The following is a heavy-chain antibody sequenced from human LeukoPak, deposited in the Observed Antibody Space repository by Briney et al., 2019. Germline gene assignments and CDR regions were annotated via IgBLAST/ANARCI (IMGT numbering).Heavy chain of an antibody. CDR2: INPSGGST. Sequence: ASVKVSCKASGYTFTSYYMHWVRQAPGQGLEWMGIINPSGGSTSYAQKFQGRVTMTRDTSTSTVYMELSSLRSEDTAVYYCARALLRYFDWLCLGYWGQGTLVTASS. D-gene: IGHD3-9*01. J-gene: IGHJ4*02. V-gene: IGHV1-46*03. CDR3: ARALLRYFDWLCLGY. CDR1: GYTFTSYY.